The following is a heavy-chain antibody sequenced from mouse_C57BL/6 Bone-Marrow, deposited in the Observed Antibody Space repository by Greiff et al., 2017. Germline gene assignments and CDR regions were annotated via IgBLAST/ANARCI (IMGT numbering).Heavy chain of an antibody. Sequence: EVKLMESGGDLVKPGGSLKLSCAASGFTFSSYGMSWVRQTPDKRLEWVATISSGGSYTYYPDSVKGRFTISRDNDKNTLYLQMSSLKSEDAAMYYCARHVTGTYFDVWGTGTTVTVSS. CDR3: ARHVTGTYFDV. CDR1: GFTFSSYG. J-gene: IGHJ1*03. D-gene: IGHD4-1*01. CDR2: ISSGGSYT. V-gene: IGHV5-6*01.